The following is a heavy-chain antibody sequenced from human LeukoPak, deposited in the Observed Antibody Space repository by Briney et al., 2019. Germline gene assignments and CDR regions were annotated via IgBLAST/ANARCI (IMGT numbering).Heavy chain of an antibody. CDR2: ISGTGGST. CDR1: GFTFSSHA. D-gene: IGHD5-18*01. V-gene: IGHV3-23*01. CDR3: AKLSAYSYGDKGD. J-gene: IGHJ4*02. Sequence: GGSLRLSCAASGFTFSSHAMSWVRQAPGKGLEWVSAISGTGGSTYYADSVKGRFTISRDNSKNTLYLQMNSLRAEDTAVYYCAKLSAYSYGDKGDWGQGTLVTVSS.